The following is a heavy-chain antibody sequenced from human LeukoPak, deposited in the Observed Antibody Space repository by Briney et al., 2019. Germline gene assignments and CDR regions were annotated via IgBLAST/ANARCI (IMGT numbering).Heavy chain of an antibody. Sequence: ASVKVSCKASGYTFTSYGISWVRQASGQGREWMGWISAYNGNKNYAQELQGRVIMQTDTSTSTAYMELRSLRSDDTAVYYCARVLYYYDSSGLDAFDIWGQGTMVTVSS. CDR3: ARVLYYYDSSGLDAFDI. V-gene: IGHV1-18*01. CDR1: GYTFTSYG. D-gene: IGHD3-22*01. CDR2: ISAYNGNK. J-gene: IGHJ3*02.